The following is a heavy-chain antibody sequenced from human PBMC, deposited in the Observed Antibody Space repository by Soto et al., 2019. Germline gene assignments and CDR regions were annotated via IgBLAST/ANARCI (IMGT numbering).Heavy chain of an antibody. Sequence: PGGSLRLSCAASGFTFSSYGMHWVRQAPGKGLEWVAVISYDGSNKYYADSVKGRFTISRDNSKNTLYLQMNSLRAEDTAVYYCAKGVGSSSVDYWGQGTLVTVSS. D-gene: IGHD6-6*01. J-gene: IGHJ4*02. CDR3: AKGVGSSSVDY. CDR2: ISYDGSNK. CDR1: GFTFSSYG. V-gene: IGHV3-30*18.